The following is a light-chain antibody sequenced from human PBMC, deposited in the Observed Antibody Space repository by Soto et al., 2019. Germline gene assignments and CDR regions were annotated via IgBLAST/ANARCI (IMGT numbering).Light chain of an antibody. CDR3: SSYTSSSTRRV. CDR2: DVS. V-gene: IGLV2-14*01. CDR1: SSDVGGYNY. J-gene: IGLJ2*01. Sequence: QSVLTQPASVSGSPGQSITISCTGTSSDVGGYNYVSWYQQHPGKAPKLMIYDVSTRPSGVSNRFSGSKSGNSASLTISGLQAEDEADYYCSSYTSSSTRRVFGGGTKLTVL.